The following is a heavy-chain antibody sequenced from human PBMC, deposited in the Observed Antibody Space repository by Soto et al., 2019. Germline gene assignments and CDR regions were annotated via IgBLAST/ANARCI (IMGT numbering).Heavy chain of an antibody. D-gene: IGHD3-10*01. Sequence: SETLSLTCTVSGVSISSYYWSWIRQPPGKGLEWIGYIYYSGSTNYNPSLKSRVTISVDTSKNQFSLKLSSVTAADTAVYYCARLLITMVRGPYMDVWGKGTTVTVSS. CDR2: IYYSGST. CDR1: GVSISSYY. V-gene: IGHV4-59*08. CDR3: ARLLITMVRGPYMDV. J-gene: IGHJ6*03.